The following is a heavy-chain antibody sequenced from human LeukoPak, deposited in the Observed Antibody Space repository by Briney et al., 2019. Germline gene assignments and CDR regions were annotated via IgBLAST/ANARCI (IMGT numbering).Heavy chain of an antibody. D-gene: IGHD2-2*02. Sequence: PGRSLRLSCAASGFTFSDHAMHWVRQAPGKGLEWVTVISSDGGTKYNADSVQGRFTISRDNSKNTLYLQMNSLRTEDTAVYYCARDATPSLGSGYFDFWGQGILGTVSS. CDR1: GFTFSDHA. V-gene: IGHV3-30*04. J-gene: IGHJ4*02. CDR3: ARDATPSLGSGYFDF. CDR2: ISSDGGTK.